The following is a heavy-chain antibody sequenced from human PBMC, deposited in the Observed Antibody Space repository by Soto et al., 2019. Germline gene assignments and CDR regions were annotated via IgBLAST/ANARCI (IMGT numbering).Heavy chain of an antibody. D-gene: IGHD1-7*01. CDR3: AKNQERELPRVIDF. Sequence: GGSLRLSCATSGLTFSNYAMSWVRQAPGGGLEWVSSMSGSRSTTYYADSVRGRFTISRDRSKNTLYLQMSSLRAEDTALYYCAKNQERELPRVIDFWGQGTLVTVSS. V-gene: IGHV3-23*01. CDR2: MSGSRSTT. CDR1: GLTFSNYA. J-gene: IGHJ4*02.